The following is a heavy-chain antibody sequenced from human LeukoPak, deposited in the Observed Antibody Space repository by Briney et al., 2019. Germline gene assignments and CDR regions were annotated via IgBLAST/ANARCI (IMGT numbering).Heavy chain of an antibody. CDR1: GFTVSTNY. CDR3: ARHHGSNYYYYGMDV. Sequence: PGGSLRLSCAAYGFTVSTNYMSWVRQAPGKGLARVSVIYSGASIYYADSVKGSFTISRDNAKNSLYLQMNSLRAEDTALYHCARHHGSNYYYYGMDVWGQGTTVTVSS. CDR2: IYSGASI. D-gene: IGHD3-10*01. V-gene: IGHV3-66*04. J-gene: IGHJ6*02.